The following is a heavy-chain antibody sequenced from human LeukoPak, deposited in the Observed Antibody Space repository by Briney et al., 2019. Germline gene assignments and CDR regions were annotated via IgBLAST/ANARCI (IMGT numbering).Heavy chain of an antibody. Sequence: GASVKVSCKASGYTLTGHYVHWVRQAPGQGLEGMGWINPNSGGTKYAPTFQGRVTMTRDTSISTAYMELSSLRSDDTAVYFCARDSGRYSYDYWGQGTLVTVSS. D-gene: IGHD1-26*01. J-gene: IGHJ4*02. CDR2: INPNSGGT. V-gene: IGHV1-2*02. CDR1: GYTLTGHY. CDR3: ARDSGRYSYDY.